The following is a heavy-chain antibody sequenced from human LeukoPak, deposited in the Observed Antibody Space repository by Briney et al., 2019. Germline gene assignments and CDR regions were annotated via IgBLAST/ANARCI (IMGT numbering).Heavy chain of an antibody. CDR1: GFTFSSYS. CDR2: ISSISSYI. V-gene: IGHV3-21*01. CDR3: ARVWELRYYGMDV. J-gene: IGHJ6*02. Sequence: PGGSLSLSCAASGFTFSSYSMNWVRQAPGKGLEWVSSISSISSYIYYADSVKGRFTIYRDNAKNSLYLQMNSMRAEDTAVYYCARVWELRYYGMDVWGQGTTVTVSS. D-gene: IGHD1-26*01.